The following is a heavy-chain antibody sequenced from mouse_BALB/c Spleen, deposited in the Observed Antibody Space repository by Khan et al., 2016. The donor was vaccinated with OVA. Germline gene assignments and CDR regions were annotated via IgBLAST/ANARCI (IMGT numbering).Heavy chain of an antibody. CDR1: GFTFRSFG. CDR3: TRSFFFGYYFDQ. Sequence: EVELVESGGGLVQPGGSRKLSCAASGFTFRSFGMHWVRQAPEKGLEWVAYIASDSNTIYYADTVKGRFTISRDNPKNTLFLQMTSLRSEDTAMYYCTRSFFFGYYFDQWGQGTTLTVSS. CDR2: IASDSNTI. V-gene: IGHV5-17*02. J-gene: IGHJ2*01.